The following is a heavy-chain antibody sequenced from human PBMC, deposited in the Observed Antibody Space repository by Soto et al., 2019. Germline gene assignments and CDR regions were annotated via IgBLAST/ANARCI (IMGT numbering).Heavy chain of an antibody. Sequence: SETLSLTCAVYGGSFSDFYWIWIPQPPGTGLECIDEINHGGGTSYNPSPSLKSRLTISVDTSKNQFSLRLSSVTAADTAIYYCARQQYCSSTTCYGGLDYWGQGTLVTVSS. CDR2: INHGGGT. V-gene: IGHV4-34*01. CDR3: ARQQYCSSTTCYGGLDY. CDR1: GGSFSDFY. J-gene: IGHJ4*02. D-gene: IGHD2-2*01.